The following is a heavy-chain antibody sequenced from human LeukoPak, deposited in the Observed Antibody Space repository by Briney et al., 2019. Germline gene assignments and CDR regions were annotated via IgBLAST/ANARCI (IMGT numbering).Heavy chain of an antibody. CDR3: ARGFRYCSSTSCFFDY. V-gene: IGHV1-2*02. CDR2: INPNSGGT. CDR1: GYTFTGYY. J-gene: IGHJ4*02. D-gene: IGHD2-2*01. Sequence: GASVKVSCKASGYTFTGYYMHWVRQAPGQGLEWMGWINPNSGGTSYAQKFQGRVTMARDTSISTAYMELSRLRSDDTAVYYCARGFRYCSSTSCFFDYWGQGTLVTVSS.